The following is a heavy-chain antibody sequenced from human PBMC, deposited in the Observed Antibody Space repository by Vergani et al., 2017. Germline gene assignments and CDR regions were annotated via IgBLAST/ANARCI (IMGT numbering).Heavy chain of an antibody. V-gene: IGHV3-30*01. D-gene: IGHD3-22*01. Sequence: QVQLVESGGGVVQPGRSLRLSCAASGFTFSSYAMHWVRQAPGKGLEWVAVISYDGSNNYYADSVKGRCTISRDKSKNTLYLQMNSRRAEDTAVYYCARARITMIVVVIGFDYWGQGTLVTVSS. CDR1: GFTFSSYA. CDR2: ISYDGSNN. CDR3: ARARITMIVVVIGFDY. J-gene: IGHJ4*02.